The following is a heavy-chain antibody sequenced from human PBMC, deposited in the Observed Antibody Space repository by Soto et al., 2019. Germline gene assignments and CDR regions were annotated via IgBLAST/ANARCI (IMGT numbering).Heavy chain of an antibody. CDR1: GYTFTDYY. Sequence: ASVKVSCKASGYTFTDYYIHWVRQAPGQGPEWMGWINPKSGGTNYAQKFQDWVTMTRDTSISTAYMELSRLRSDDTAVYYCARDLSGNYQSRSYGMDVWGQGTTVTVSS. D-gene: IGHD1-26*01. CDR2: INPKSGGT. V-gene: IGHV1-2*04. CDR3: ARDLSGNYQSRSYGMDV. J-gene: IGHJ6*02.